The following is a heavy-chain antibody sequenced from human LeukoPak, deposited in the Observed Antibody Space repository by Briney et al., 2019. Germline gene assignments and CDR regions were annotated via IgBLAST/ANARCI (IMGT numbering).Heavy chain of an antibody. Sequence: SETLSLTCAVYGGSFSGYYWSWIRQPPGKGLEWIGEINHSGSTNYNPSLKSRVTISVDTSKNQFSLKLSSVTAADTAVYYCARGTSYDSGSYYNFDYWGQGTLVTVSS. CDR2: INHSGST. CDR1: GGSFSGYY. J-gene: IGHJ4*02. CDR3: ARGTSYDSGSYYNFDY. D-gene: IGHD3-10*01. V-gene: IGHV4-34*09.